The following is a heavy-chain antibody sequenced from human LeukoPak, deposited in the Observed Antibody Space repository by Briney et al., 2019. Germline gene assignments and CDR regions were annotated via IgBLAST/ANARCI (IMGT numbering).Heavy chain of an antibody. CDR3: AKEKRNVMYYFDS. D-gene: IGHD3-16*01. CDR2: ISYDGSNK. Sequence: PGGSLRLSCAASGFTFSVYGMHWLRQTPGKGLEWVAVISYDGSNKNYVDSVKGRFTISRDNPKNTLYLQMNSLRAEDAAVYYYAKEKRNVMYYFDSCGQGTLVTVSS. J-gene: IGHJ4*02. V-gene: IGHV3-30*18. CDR1: GFTFSVYG.